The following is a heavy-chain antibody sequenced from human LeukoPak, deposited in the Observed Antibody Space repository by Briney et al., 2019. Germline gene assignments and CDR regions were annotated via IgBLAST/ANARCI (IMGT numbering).Heavy chain of an antibody. V-gene: IGHV3-74*01. Sequence: PGGSLRLSCAASGFTFSSYWMHWVRQAQGKGLVWVSRIKSDGSSTSYAESAKGRFTISRDNAKNTLYLQMNSLRAEDTAVYYCARKDMLDYWGQGTLVTVSS. CDR3: ARKDMLDY. CDR1: GFTFSSYW. J-gene: IGHJ4*02. CDR2: IKSDGSST.